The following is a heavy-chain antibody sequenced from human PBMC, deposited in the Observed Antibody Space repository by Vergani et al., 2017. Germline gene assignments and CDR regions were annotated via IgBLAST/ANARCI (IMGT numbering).Heavy chain of an antibody. V-gene: IGHV4-38-2*02. J-gene: IGHJ5*01. Sequence: QIPLQESGPGLVKPSETLSLTCSVSGHSISRGFYWAWIRQTPEKGLEWIGGMFHTGEASNSPSLQSRVAFSMDTSKNQFSLQLTSVTAADTAVYFCGVIMVRSPRPDNWFDSWGRGTLVTVSS. CDR2: MFHTGEA. CDR1: GHSISRGFY. CDR3: GVIMVRSPRPDNWFDS. D-gene: IGHD3-10*01.